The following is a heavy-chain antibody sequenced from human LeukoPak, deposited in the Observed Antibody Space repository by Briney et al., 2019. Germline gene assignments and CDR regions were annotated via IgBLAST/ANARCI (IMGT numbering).Heavy chain of an antibody. D-gene: IGHD2-2*01. V-gene: IGHV1-2*02. CDR2: INPNSGGT. J-gene: IGHJ4*02. CDR1: GYTFNSYG. Sequence: ASVKVSCKASGYTFNSYGISWVRQAPGQGLEWMGWINPNSGGTNYAQKFQGRVTMTRDTSISTAYMELSRLRSDDTAVYYCAQLGYCSSTSCYPFDYWGQGTLVTVSS. CDR3: AQLGYCSSTSCYPFDY.